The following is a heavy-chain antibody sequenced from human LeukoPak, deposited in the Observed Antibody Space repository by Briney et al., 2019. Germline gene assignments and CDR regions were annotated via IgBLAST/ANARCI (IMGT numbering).Heavy chain of an antibody. CDR1: GFTFSSYA. D-gene: IGHD3-22*01. Sequence: GGSLRLSCAASGFTFSSYAMSWVRRAPGKGLEWVSTLSGSGGNTYYADSVKGRVTISRDNSKNTLYLQMNSLRAEDTAVYHCAKGSYYYDSADCFDYWGQGTLVTVSS. J-gene: IGHJ4*02. CDR3: AKGSYYYDSADCFDY. CDR2: LSGSGGNT. V-gene: IGHV3-23*01.